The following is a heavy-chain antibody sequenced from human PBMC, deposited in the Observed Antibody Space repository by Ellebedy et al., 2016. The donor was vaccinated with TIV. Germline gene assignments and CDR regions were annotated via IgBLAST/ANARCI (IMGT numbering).Heavy chain of an antibody. J-gene: IGHJ4*02. D-gene: IGHD4-17*01. CDR2: INGDGGFT. CDR1: GFTFSRHW. V-gene: IGHV3-74*01. Sequence: GESLKISCAASGFTFSRHWMHWIRQAPGKGLVWLSRINGDGGFTSHADFVKGRFTISRDNAKNTLYLQMNSMRAEDTAVYYCARAVSDYPNTFENWGQGTLVIVSA. CDR3: ARAVSDYPNTFEN.